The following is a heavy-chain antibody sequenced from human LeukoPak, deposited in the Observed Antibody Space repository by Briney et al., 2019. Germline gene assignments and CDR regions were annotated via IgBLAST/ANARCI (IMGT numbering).Heavy chain of an antibody. J-gene: IGHJ6*02. CDR3: VRLTGYCSGGSCAMDV. D-gene: IGHD2-15*01. V-gene: IGHV3-48*02. CDR2: ISSSSSTI. CDR1: GFTFRTNS. Sequence: GRSLRLSCAASGFTFRTNSMNWVRQAPGKGLEWVSYISSSSSTIYYADSVKGRFAISRDNAENSLYLQMNSLRDEDTAVYYCVRLTGYCSGGSCAMDVWGQGTTVTVSS.